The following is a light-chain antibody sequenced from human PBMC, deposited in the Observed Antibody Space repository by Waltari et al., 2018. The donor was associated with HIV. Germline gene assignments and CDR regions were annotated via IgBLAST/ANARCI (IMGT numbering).Light chain of an antibody. V-gene: IGKV1-5*03. CDR1: QTVYNW. CDR2: KAS. Sequence: DIPLTQTPSPVSTSVGERIPITCRASQTVYNWLAWYQQRPGKAPKLLIYKASTLESGVPPRFSGSGSGTEFTLTINGLQSDDFATYYCQQYYSYSTFGPGTKVDIK. J-gene: IGKJ3*01. CDR3: QQYYSYST.